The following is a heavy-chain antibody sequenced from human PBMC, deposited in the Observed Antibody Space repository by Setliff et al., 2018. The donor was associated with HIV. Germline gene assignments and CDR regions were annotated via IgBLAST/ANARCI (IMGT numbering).Heavy chain of an antibody. CDR1: GFTFSTYA. D-gene: IGHD1-26*01. V-gene: IGHV3-23*01. J-gene: IGHJ4*02. Sequence: PGGSLRLSCAASGFTFSTYAMSWFRQAPGKGLEWVSSISVSGGSTYYADSVKGRFTISRDNSKNTVYLQMNSLRAEDTAVYYFAAYRRGGDVGYWGQGTLVTVSS. CDR3: AAYRRGGDVGY. CDR2: ISVSGGST.